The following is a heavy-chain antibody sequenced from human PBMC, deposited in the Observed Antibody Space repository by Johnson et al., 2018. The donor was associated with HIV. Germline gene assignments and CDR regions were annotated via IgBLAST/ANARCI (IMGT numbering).Heavy chain of an antibody. D-gene: IGHD6-19*01. CDR2: IRYDGSNK. CDR1: GFTFSSYG. Sequence: QVQLVESGGDVVQPGGSLRLSCAASGFTFSSYGMHWVRQAPGKGLEWVAFIRYDGSNKYYADSVKGRFTISRDNSKNTLYLQMNSLRDEGTAVYYWAKVPKAVAATDAFGIWGQGTMVTVSS. CDR3: AKVPKAVAATDAFGI. V-gene: IGHV3-30*02. J-gene: IGHJ3*02.